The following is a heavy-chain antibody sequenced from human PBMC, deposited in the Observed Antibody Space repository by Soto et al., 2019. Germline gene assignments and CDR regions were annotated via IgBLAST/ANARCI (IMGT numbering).Heavy chain of an antibody. CDR1: GGSVSSGSYY. Sequence: SETLSLTCTVSGGSVSSGSYYWSWIRQPPGKGLGWIGYIYYSGSTNYNPSLKSRVTISVDTSKNQFSLKLSSVTAADTAVYYCARALRYFDWSPGFDPWGQGTLVTVSS. CDR2: IYYSGST. V-gene: IGHV4-61*01. J-gene: IGHJ5*02. CDR3: ARALRYFDWSPGFDP. D-gene: IGHD3-9*01.